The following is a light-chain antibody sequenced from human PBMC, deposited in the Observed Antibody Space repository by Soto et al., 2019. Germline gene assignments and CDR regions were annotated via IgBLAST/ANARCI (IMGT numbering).Light chain of an antibody. J-gene: IGLJ1*01. CDR1: SVGFRS. Sequence: SYELTQPPSVSAAPGQTTKITCGLDSVGFRSVHWYQQKAGQAPVLVVYNDDARPSGIPERFSGSTSGYTATLTIGGVEAGDEADYFCQVWDSITGHVFGTGTKVTVL. CDR3: QVWDSITGHV. CDR2: NDD. V-gene: IGLV3-21*02.